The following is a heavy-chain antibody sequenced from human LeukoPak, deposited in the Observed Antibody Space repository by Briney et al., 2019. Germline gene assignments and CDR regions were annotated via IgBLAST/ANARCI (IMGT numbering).Heavy chain of an antibody. CDR1: GGSINTTTYY. J-gene: IGHJ4*02. D-gene: IGHD2-15*01. V-gene: IGHV4-39*01. CDR3: ARHLLGYCSGGNCYYFDF. CDR2: SYYTGST. Sequence: PSETLSLTCTVSGGSINTTTYYWGWIRQPPGKGLEWIGSSYYTGSTYYNPSLKSRVTISVDTSKNQFSPKLGSVTAADTALYYCARHLLGYCSGGNCYYFDFWGQGTLVTVSS.